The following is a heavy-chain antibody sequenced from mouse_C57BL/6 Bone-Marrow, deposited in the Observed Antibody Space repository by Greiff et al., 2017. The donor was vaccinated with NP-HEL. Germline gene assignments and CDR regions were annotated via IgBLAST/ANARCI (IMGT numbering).Heavy chain of an antibody. D-gene: IGHD2-2*01. CDR1: GYAFANYL. CDR3: ARGGYGMFAY. Sequence: VQLQESGAELVRPGTSVKVSCKASGYAFANYLIERVKQRPGQGLEWIGVINPGSGGTNYNEKFKGKATLTADKSSSTAYMQLSSLTSDDSAVYFCARGGYGMFAYWGQGTLVTVSA. J-gene: IGHJ3*01. V-gene: IGHV1-54*01. CDR2: INPGSGGT.